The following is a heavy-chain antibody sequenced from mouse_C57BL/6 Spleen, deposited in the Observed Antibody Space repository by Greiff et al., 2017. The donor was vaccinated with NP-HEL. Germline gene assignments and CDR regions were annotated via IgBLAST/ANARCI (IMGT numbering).Heavy chain of an antibody. D-gene: IGHD2-1*01. CDR1: GYTFTDYE. Sequence: QVQLQQSGAELVRPGASVTLSCKASGYTFTDYEMHWVKQTPVHGLEWIGAIDPETGGTAYNQKFKGKAILTADKSSSTAYMELRSLTSEDSAVYYCTKGEIYYGNYFDYWGQGTTLTVSS. CDR3: TKGEIYYGNYFDY. J-gene: IGHJ2*01. CDR2: IDPETGGT. V-gene: IGHV1-15*01.